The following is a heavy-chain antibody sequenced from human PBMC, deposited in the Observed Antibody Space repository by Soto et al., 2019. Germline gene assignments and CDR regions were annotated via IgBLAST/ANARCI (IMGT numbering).Heavy chain of an antibody. CDR3: ARAFYYYDSSGYYRGFDP. J-gene: IGHJ5*02. D-gene: IGHD3-22*01. Sequence: SEPLSLPCTVSGGSISSYYWSWIRQPPGKGLEWIGYIYYSGSTNYNPSLKSRVTISVDTSKNQFSLKLSSVTAADTAVYYCARAFYYYDSSGYYRGFDPWGQGTLVTVTS. CDR2: IYYSGST. V-gene: IGHV4-59*01. CDR1: GGSISSYY.